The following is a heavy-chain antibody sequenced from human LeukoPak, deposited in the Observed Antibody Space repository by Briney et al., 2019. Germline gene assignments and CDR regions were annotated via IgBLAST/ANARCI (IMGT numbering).Heavy chain of an antibody. D-gene: IGHD5-18*01. Sequence: SETLSLTCTVSGGSISSYYWSWIRQPPGKGLEWIGYIYYSGSTNYNPSLKSRVTISVDTSKNQFSLKLSSVTAADTAVYYCARSEDTAMVTNWGQGTLVTVSS. CDR1: GGSISSYY. CDR3: ARSEDTAMVTN. CDR2: IYYSGST. J-gene: IGHJ4*02. V-gene: IGHV4-59*01.